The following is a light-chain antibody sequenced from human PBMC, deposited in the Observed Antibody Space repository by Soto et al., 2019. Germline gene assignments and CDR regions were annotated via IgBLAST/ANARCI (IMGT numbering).Light chain of an antibody. CDR3: QQLNSYLFN. Sequence: DIQMTHSPSTLSASVGYRFTITFRASQSISSWLAWYQQKPGKAPKLLIYDASSLESGVPSRFSGSGSGTEFTLTINSLQPEDFAAYYCQQLNSYLFNFGAGTKVDIK. J-gene: IGKJ3*01. CDR2: DAS. CDR1: QSISSW. V-gene: IGKV1-5*01.